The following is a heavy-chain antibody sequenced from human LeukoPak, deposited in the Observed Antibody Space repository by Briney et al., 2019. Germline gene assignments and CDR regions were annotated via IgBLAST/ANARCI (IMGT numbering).Heavy chain of an antibody. CDR2: ISAYNGNT. Sequence: ASVTVSCKASGYTFTSYGISWVRQAPGQGLEWMGWISAYNGNTNYAQTLQGRVTMTTDTSTSTAYMELRSLRSDDTAVYYCASSYYYDSSGYLDYWGQGTLVTVSS. CDR3: ASSYYYDSSGYLDY. D-gene: IGHD3-22*01. J-gene: IGHJ4*02. V-gene: IGHV1-18*01. CDR1: GYTFTSYG.